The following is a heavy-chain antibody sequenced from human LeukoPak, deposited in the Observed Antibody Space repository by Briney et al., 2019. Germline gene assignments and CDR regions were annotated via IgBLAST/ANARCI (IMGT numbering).Heavy chain of an antibody. CDR1: GDSVSSKNGA. Sequence: PSQTLSLTCAISGDSVSSKNGAWNWIRQSPSRGLEWLGRTYYRSKWYDEYADSVKGRVTISPDTSKNQFSLHVYSVTPEDTAVYYCARDLGTSGWYTFDFWGQGTPVTVSS. J-gene: IGHJ5*01. CDR3: ARDLGTSGWYTFDF. CDR2: TYYRSKWYD. D-gene: IGHD6-19*01. V-gene: IGHV6-1*01.